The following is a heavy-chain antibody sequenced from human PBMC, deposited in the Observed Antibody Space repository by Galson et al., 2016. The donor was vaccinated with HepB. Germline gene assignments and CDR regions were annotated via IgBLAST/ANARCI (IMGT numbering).Heavy chain of an antibody. D-gene: IGHD3-10*01. V-gene: IGHV3-15*07. CDR2: IKSKTDGGTT. J-gene: IGHJ4*02. Sequence: SLRLSCAASGFTFSNAWMNWVRQAPGKGLEWVGRIKSKTDGGTTDYAAPVKGRFTISRDDSKNTLYLQMNSLRAEDTAVYYCPKVYYGSGSYHSNYFDYWGQGTLVTVSS. CDR1: GFTFSNAW. CDR3: PKVYYGSGSYHSNYFDY.